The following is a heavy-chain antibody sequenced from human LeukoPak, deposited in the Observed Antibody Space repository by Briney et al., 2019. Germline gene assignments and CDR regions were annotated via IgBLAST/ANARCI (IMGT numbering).Heavy chain of an antibody. Sequence: GGSLRLSCAASGFTFSSYSMNWVRQAPGKGLEWVSSISSSSSYIHYADSVKGRFTISRDNAKNSLYLQMNSLRAEDTAVYYCARIAVAGTSDCWGQGTLVTVSS. CDR1: GFTFSSYS. D-gene: IGHD6-19*01. V-gene: IGHV3-21*01. CDR3: ARIAVAGTSDC. CDR2: ISSSSSYI. J-gene: IGHJ4*02.